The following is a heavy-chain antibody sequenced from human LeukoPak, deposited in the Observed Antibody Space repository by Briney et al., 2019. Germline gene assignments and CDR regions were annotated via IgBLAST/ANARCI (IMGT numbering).Heavy chain of an antibody. Sequence: GESLKISCQGSGYSFTSYWIGWVRQMPGKGLEWMGIIHPGDSDTTYSLSFQGQVTISADESISTAYLQWSSLKASDTAMYYCARQPPTTLVIGSYDYWGQGTLVSVSS. CDR2: IHPGDSDT. J-gene: IGHJ4*02. CDR3: ARQPPTTLVIGSYDY. V-gene: IGHV5-51*01. CDR1: GYSFTSYW. D-gene: IGHD4-23*01.